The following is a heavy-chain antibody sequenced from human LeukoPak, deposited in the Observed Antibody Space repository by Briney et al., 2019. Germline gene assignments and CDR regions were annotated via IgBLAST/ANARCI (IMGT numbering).Heavy chain of an antibody. D-gene: IGHD3-3*01. J-gene: IGHJ4*02. CDR2: IVAGGGAT. CDR3: ARKATIFGVPHFDY. Sequence: GGSLRLSCAASGFTFSSYVMSWVRQAPGKGLEWVSSIVAGGGATYYGDSVKGRFTISRDNSKNMLYLQMNSLRAEDTAVYYCARKATIFGVPHFDYWGQGTLVTVSS. V-gene: IGHV3-23*01. CDR1: GFTFSSYV.